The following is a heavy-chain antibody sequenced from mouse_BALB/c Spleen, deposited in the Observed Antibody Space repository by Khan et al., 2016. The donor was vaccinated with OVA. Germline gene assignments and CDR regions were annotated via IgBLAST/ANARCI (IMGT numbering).Heavy chain of an antibody. V-gene: IGHV8-12*01. CDR2: IYWDDEK. J-gene: IGHJ3*01. CDR1: GFSLSTSGLG. Sequence: QVTLKESGPGILQPSQTLSLTCSFSGFSLSTSGLGVTWIRQSSGKGLEWLAHIYWDDEKRYNPSLKSRLTISKGTSRSQVFLKITSVDTADTATYYCARNLYDYDPWFAYWGQGTLVTVSA. CDR3: ARNLYDYDPWFAY. D-gene: IGHD2-4*01.